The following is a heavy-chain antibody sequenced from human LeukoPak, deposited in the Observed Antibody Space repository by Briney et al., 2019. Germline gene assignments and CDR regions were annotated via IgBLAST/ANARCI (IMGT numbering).Heavy chain of an antibody. CDR2: INHSGST. D-gene: IGHD6-19*01. CDR3: VKSGGYGLIDY. Sequence: SETLSLTCAVYGGSFSDYYWSGIRQPQGKGLEWIGEINHSGSTNYNPSLKSRVTISVDTSKNQFSLRLSSVTAADTAMYYCVKSGGYGLIDYWGQGTLATVSS. V-gene: IGHV4-34*01. J-gene: IGHJ4*02. CDR1: GGSFSDYY.